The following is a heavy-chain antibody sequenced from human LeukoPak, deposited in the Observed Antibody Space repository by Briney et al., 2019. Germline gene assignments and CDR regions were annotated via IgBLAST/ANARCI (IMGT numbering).Heavy chain of an antibody. CDR3: AGGSYYGYYFDY. D-gene: IGHD3-10*01. Sequence: SETLSLTCTVPGGSISSYYWSWIRQPAGKGLEWIGRIYTSGSTNYNPSLKSRVTMSVDTSKNQFSLKLSSVTVADTAVYYCAGGSYYGYYFDYWGQGTLVTVSS. CDR2: IYTSGST. CDR1: GGSISSYY. V-gene: IGHV4-4*07. J-gene: IGHJ4*02.